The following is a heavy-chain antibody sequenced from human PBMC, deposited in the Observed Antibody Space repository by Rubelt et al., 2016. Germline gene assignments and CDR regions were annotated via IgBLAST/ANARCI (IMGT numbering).Heavy chain of an antibody. D-gene: IGHD2-8*01. CDR3: TRSKMVYAFDY. Sequence: QVQLVESGGGVVQPGNSLKLSCEASGFTFSTYTMHWVALLSYDGGHEFYADSVKGRFTISRDNSKNTLYLQMNSLKTEDTAVYYCTRSKMVYAFDYWGQGTLVTVSS. CDR2: LSYDGGHE. J-gene: IGHJ4*02. CDR1: GFTFSTYT. V-gene: IGHV3-30*07.